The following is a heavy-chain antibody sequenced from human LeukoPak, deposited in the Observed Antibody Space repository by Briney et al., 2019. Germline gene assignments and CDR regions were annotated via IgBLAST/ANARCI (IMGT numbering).Heavy chain of an antibody. CDR2: MNPNSGNT. CDR1: GYTFTSYD. V-gene: IGHV1-8*01. J-gene: IGHJ6*02. Sequence: ASVKVSCKASGYTFTSYDINWVRQATGQGLEWKGWMNPNSGNTGYAQKFQGRVTMTRNTSISTAYMELSCLRSEDTAVYYCARGHRTLGRPYYYYGMDVWGQGTTVTVSS. CDR3: ARGHRTLGRPYYYYGMDV. D-gene: IGHD3/OR15-3a*01.